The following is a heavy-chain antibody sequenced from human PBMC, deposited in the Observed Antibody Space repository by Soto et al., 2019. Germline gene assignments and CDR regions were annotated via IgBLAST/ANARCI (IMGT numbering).Heavy chain of an antibody. CDR2: ICYSGST. V-gene: IGHV4-39*01. D-gene: IGHD2-15*01. CDR3: ARIVVVVSPTPSVDY. J-gene: IGHJ4*02. Sequence: PSETLSLTCTVSGGSISSSSYYCGWPRQPPGKGLEWIESICYSGSTYYNPSLKSRVTISVDTSKNQFSLKLSSVTAADTAVYYCARIVVVVSPTPSVDYWGQGTLVTVSS. CDR1: GGSISSSSYY.